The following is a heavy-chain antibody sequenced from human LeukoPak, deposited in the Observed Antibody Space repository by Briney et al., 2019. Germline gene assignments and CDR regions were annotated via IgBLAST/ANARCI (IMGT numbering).Heavy chain of an antibody. J-gene: IGHJ4*02. Sequence: GGSLRLSCAASGFTFSSYGMHWVRQAPGKGLEWVAVISYDGSNKYYADSVKGRFTISRDNSKNTLYLQMNSLRAEDTAVYYCAKVPYSGYYDSGGYYYYFDYWGQGTLVTVSS. CDR1: GFTFSSYG. CDR3: AKVPYSGYYDSGGYYYYFDY. D-gene: IGHD3-22*01. CDR2: ISYDGSNK. V-gene: IGHV3-30*18.